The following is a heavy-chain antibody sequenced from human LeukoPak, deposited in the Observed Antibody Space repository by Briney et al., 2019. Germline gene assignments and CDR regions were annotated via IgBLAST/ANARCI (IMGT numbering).Heavy chain of an antibody. CDR2: LTDTGDST. V-gene: IGHV3-23*01. J-gene: IGHJ4*02. CDR3: AKGSVPGSRGAPFFDY. D-gene: IGHD2-2*01. CDR1: GFTFSSYA. Sequence: PGEPLRLSCAASGFTFSSYAMAWVRQAPGKGLEWVSALTDTGDSTYYADSVKGRFTISRDNSKNTLYLQMNSLRAEDTAVYYCAKGSVPGSRGAPFFDYWDQGTLVTVSS.